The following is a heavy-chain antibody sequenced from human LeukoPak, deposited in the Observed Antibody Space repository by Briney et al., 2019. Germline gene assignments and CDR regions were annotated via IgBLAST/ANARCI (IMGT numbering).Heavy chain of an antibody. Sequence: GGSLRLSCAASGFTFSNYGMHWVRQAPGKGLEWVAVIWYGGSQEYYAESVKGRFTISRDDSKNTVYLQMNNLRPEDTAVYYCAKDKALYSSNYDFWSGFDYWGQGTLVTVSS. J-gene: IGHJ4*02. CDR1: GFTFSNYG. V-gene: IGHV3-33*03. D-gene: IGHD3-3*01. CDR2: IWYGGSQE. CDR3: AKDKALYSSNYDFWSGFDY.